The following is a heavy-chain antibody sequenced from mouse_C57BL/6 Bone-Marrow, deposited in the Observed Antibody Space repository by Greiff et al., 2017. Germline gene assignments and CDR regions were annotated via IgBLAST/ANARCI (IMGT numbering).Heavy chain of an antibody. CDR2: ISDGGSYT. V-gene: IGHV5-4*01. Sequence: EVQGVESGGGLVKPGGSLKLSCAASGFTFSSYAMSWVRQTPEKRLEWVATISDGGSYTYYPDNVKGRFTISRDNAKNNLYLQMSHLKSEDTAMYYCARGYDEGYYAMDYWGQGTSVTVSS. CDR1: GFTFSSYA. D-gene: IGHD2-12*01. CDR3: ARGYDEGYYAMDY. J-gene: IGHJ4*01.